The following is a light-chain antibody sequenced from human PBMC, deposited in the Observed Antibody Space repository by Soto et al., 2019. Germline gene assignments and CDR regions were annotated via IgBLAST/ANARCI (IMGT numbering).Light chain of an antibody. CDR3: QQYNTYSWT. CDR1: QSISNL. CDR2: DAS. J-gene: IGKJ1*01. Sequence: DIQMTQSPSTLSASVGERVTISCRANQSISNLLAWYQQKPGKDPKLLIYDASTLESGVPSRFRGSGSGTEFTLTISTLQPDDFATYYCQQYNTYSWTFGQGTKVEIK. V-gene: IGKV1-5*01.